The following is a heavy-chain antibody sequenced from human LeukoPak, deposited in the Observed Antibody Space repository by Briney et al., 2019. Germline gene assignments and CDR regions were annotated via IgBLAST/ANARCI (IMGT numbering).Heavy chain of an antibody. D-gene: IGHD3-16*01. V-gene: IGHV7-4-1*02. Sequence: ASVKVSCKASGYTFTSYAMNWVRQAPGQGLEWMGWINTNTGNPTYAQGFTGRFVSSLDTSVSTAYLQISSLKAEDTAAYYCARDEGPGLRGGWFDPWGQGTLVTVSS. CDR3: ARDEGPGLRGGWFDP. CDR1: GYTFTSYA. J-gene: IGHJ5*02. CDR2: INTNTGNP.